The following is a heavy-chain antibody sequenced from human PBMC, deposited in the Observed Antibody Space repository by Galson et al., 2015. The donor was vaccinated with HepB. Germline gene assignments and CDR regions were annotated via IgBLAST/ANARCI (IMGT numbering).Heavy chain of an antibody. CDR1: GFTFGASA. V-gene: IGHV3-23*01. CDR2: ISGSGSAT. CDR3: ARDTSASGWYGIFDQ. Sequence: SLRLSCATSGFTFGASAMTWVRQTPGKGLEWVASISGSGSATYYVDSVKGRFTISRDKSENTVSLHMTGLRAVDTAVYYCARDTSASGWYGIFDQWGQGTLVTVSS. D-gene: IGHD6-19*01. J-gene: IGHJ4*02.